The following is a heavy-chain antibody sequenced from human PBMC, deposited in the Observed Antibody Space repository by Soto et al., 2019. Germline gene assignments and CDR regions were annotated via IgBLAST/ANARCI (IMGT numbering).Heavy chain of an antibody. CDR3: AKDRNWADWYSSSWYNYYGMDV. V-gene: IGHV3-23*01. CDR2: ISGSGGST. Sequence: GGSLRLSCAASGFTFSSYAMSWVRQAPGKGLEWVSAISGSGGSTYYADSVKGRFTISRDNSKNTLYLQMNSLRAEDTAVYYCAKDRNWADWYSSSWYNYYGMDVWGQGTTVTVSS. J-gene: IGHJ6*02. D-gene: IGHD6-13*01. CDR1: GFTFSSYA.